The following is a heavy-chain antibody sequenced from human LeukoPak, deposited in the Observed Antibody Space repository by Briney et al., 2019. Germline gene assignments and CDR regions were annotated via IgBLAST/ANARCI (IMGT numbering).Heavy chain of an antibody. CDR3: AKPWVPERFGELSPFDY. Sequence: GGSLRLSCAASGFTFSSYAMSWVRQAPGKGLEWVSAIRGSGGSTYYADSVKSRFTISRDNSKNTLYLQMNSLRAEDTAVYYCAKPWVPERFGELSPFDYWGQGTLVTVSS. CDR2: IRGSGGST. V-gene: IGHV3-23*01. D-gene: IGHD3-10*01. J-gene: IGHJ4*02. CDR1: GFTFSSYA.